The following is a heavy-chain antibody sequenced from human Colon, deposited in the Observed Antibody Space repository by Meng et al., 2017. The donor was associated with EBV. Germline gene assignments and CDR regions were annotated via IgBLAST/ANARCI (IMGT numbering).Heavy chain of an antibody. CDR1: GYTFSTYT. J-gene: IGHJ5*02. Sequence: QVHLVQSGSELNKPGASVKVSCKSSGYTFSTYTINWVRQAHGRGLEWMGWISTNTGTPTYTQGFTGRFVFSLDTSVSTAYLQISSLKAEDTAVYYCARGGNFDPWGQGTLVTVSS. V-gene: IGHV7-4-1*02. CDR2: ISTNTGTP. CDR3: ARGGNFDP. D-gene: IGHD2/OR15-2a*01.